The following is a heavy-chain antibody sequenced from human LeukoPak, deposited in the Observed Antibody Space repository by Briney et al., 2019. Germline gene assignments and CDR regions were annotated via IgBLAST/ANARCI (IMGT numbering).Heavy chain of an antibody. CDR3: AKAGRDGYCSSTSCYYYYYMDV. J-gene: IGHJ6*03. D-gene: IGHD2-2*01. V-gene: IGHV3-33*06. CDR2: IWYDGSNK. CDR1: GFTFSSYG. Sequence: GGSLRLSCAASGFTFSSYGMHWVRQAPGKGLGWVAVIWYDGSNKYYADSVKGRFTISRDNSKNTLYLQMNSLRAEDTAVYYCAKAGRDGYCSSTSCYYYYYMDVWGKGTTVAVSS.